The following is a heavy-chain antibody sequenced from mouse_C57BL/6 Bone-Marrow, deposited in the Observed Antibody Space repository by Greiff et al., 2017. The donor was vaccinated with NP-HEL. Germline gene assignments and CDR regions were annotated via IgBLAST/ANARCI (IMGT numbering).Heavy chain of an antibody. CDR1: GFTFSSYA. CDR3: TSENYYGSSPYAMDY. D-gene: IGHD1-1*01. V-gene: IGHV5-9-1*02. CDR2: ISSGGGYT. Sequence: EVHLVESGAGLVKPGGSLKLSCAASGFTFSSYAMSWVRQTPEKRLEWVAYISSGGGYTYYAETVKGRATISRDKARNTLYLQMSSLKSEDTAMYSCTSENYYGSSPYAMDYWGQGTSVTVSS. J-gene: IGHJ4*01.